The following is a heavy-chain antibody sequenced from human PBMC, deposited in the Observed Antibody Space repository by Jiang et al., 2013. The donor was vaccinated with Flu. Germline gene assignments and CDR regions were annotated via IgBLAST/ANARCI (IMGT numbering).Heavy chain of an antibody. V-gene: IGHV7-4-1*02. CDR2: INTNTGNP. J-gene: IGHJ4*02. CDR3: ARGSRQVIIAATMIYYFAS. CDR1: GYTFTSYA. D-gene: IGHD3-10*01. Sequence: GYTFTSYAMNWVRQAPGQGLEWMGWINTNTGNPTYAQDFTGRFVFSLDTSVSTTYLQISSLKAEDTAVYYCARGSRQVIIAATMIYYFASWGQGTLVTVSS.